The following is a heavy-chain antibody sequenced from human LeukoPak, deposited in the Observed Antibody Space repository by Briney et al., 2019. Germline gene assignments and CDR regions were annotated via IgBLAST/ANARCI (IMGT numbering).Heavy chain of an antibody. CDR2: ISWNSGSI. D-gene: IGHD1-26*01. J-gene: IGHJ3*02. Sequence: GGSLRLSCAASGFTFSGYWVHWVRQAPGKGLEWVSGISWNSGSIGYADSVKGRFTISRDNAKNSLYLQMNSLRAEDMALYYCAKDTKWELLGDAFDIWGQGTMVTVSS. V-gene: IGHV3-9*03. CDR1: GFTFSGYW. CDR3: AKDTKWELLGDAFDI.